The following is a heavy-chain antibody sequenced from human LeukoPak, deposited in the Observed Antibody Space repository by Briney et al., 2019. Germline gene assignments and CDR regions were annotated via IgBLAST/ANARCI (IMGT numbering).Heavy chain of an antibody. Sequence: PSETLSLTWTVSGGSISSYYWSWIRQPPGKGLEWIGYISYSGSTNYNPSLKSRVTISVDTSKNQFSLKLSSVTAADTAVYYCARSLIAAAGTGYDYWGQGTLVTVSS. CDR3: ARSLIAAAGTGYDY. J-gene: IGHJ4*02. V-gene: IGHV4-59*01. CDR2: ISYSGST. CDR1: GGSISSYY. D-gene: IGHD6-13*01.